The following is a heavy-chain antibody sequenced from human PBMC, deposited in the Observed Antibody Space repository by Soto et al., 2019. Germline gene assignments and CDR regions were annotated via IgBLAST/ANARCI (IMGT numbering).Heavy chain of an antibody. CDR2: ISGSGGST. D-gene: IGHD3-10*01. CDR3: ARSSMVPVDYFDF. Sequence: GSPRLSRAAPGFTFSIYAMSWVRQAPGKGLGWVSAISGSGGSTYYAESVKGRFTISRDNSKNALYLKMNSLGAEDKAVYYCARSSMVPVDYFDFWGREPWSPSPQ. J-gene: IGHJ4*02. V-gene: IGHV3-23*01. CDR1: GFTFSIYA.